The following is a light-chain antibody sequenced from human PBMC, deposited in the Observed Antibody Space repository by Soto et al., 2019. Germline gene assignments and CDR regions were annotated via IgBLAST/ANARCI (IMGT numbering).Light chain of an antibody. Sequence: QSALTQPTSVSGSPGQSITISCTGSSNDIGAYNYVSWYQQHPGKAPRLLIHGVRDRPSGVPSRFSASKSGLTASLTISGLQAEDEADYYCTSFAPGRIYVFGSGTKVTVL. CDR3: TSFAPGRIYV. CDR2: GVR. CDR1: SNDIGAYNY. V-gene: IGLV2-14*01. J-gene: IGLJ1*01.